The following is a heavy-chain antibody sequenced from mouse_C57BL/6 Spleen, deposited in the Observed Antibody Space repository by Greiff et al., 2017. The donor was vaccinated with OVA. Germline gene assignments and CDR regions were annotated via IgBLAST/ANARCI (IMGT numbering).Heavy chain of an antibody. CDR3: ARTTVVADYFDY. J-gene: IGHJ2*01. CDR1: GYSITSGYY. D-gene: IGHD1-1*01. CDR2: ISYDGSN. V-gene: IGHV3-6*01. Sequence: EVKLVESGPGLVKPSQSLSLTCSVTGYSITSGYYWNWIRQFPGNKLEWMGYISYDGSNNYNPSLKNRISITRDTSKNQFFLKLNSVTTEDTATYYCARTTVVADYFDYWGQGTTLTVSS.